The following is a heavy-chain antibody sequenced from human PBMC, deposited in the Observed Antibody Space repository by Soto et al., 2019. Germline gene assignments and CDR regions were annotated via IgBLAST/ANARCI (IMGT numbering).Heavy chain of an antibody. V-gene: IGHV3-30*18. CDR3: AKVASRTSIADDY. CDR2: ISYDGSNK. D-gene: IGHD6-6*01. CDR1: GFTFSSYG. J-gene: IGHJ4*02. Sequence: SLRLSCTASGFTFSSYGMHWVRQAPGKGLEWVAVISYDGSNKYYADSVKGRFTISRDNSKNTLYLQMNSLRAEDTAVYYCAKVASRTSIADDYWGQGTLVTVSS.